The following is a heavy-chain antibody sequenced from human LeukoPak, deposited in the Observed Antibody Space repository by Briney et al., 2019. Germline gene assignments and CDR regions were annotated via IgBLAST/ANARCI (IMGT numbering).Heavy chain of an antibody. V-gene: IGHV1-18*01. J-gene: IGHJ4*02. CDR2: ISADNGNT. CDR3: ARCGAAVTVLLDY. CDR1: GYTFSIYG. Sequence: ASVKVSCKASGYTFSIYGITWVRQAPGQGLEWMGFISADNGNTNYAQKFQGRVTMTTDTSTNTAYMELRNLRSDDTVVYYCARCGAAVTVLLDYWGQGTLVTVSS. D-gene: IGHD2-21*02.